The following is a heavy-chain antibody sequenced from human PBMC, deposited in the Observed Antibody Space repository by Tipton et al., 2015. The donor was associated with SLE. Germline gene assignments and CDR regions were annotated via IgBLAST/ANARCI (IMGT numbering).Heavy chain of an antibody. J-gene: IGHJ5*02. CDR1: GGSVSRDY. Sequence: GLVKPSETLSLTCAVSGGSVSRDYWSWIRHPAGKGLEWIGRIYTSGATDHNPSLRSRVAVSRDTSKNQLSLKMTSVTAAATAVYYCARDFWSGNSHFFDLWGQGTLGTVSS. V-gene: IGHV4-4*07. D-gene: IGHD3-3*01. CDR2: IYTSGAT. CDR3: ARDFWSGNSHFFDL.